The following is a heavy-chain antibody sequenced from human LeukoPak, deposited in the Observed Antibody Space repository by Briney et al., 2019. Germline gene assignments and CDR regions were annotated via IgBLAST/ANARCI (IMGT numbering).Heavy chain of an antibody. Sequence: ASVKVSCKASGYTFTSYGISWVRQAPGQGLEWMGWISAYNGNTNYAQKLQGRVTMTTDTSTSTAYMELRSLRSDDTAVYYCAREEHGDYYYGMDVWGQGTTVTVSS. CDR2: ISAYNGNT. D-gene: IGHD4-17*01. CDR3: AREEHGDYYYGMDV. CDR1: GYTFTSYG. V-gene: IGHV1-18*01. J-gene: IGHJ6*02.